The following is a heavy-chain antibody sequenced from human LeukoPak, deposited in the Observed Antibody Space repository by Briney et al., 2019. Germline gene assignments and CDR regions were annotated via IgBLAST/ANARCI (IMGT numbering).Heavy chain of an antibody. CDR2: IYTSGST. Sequence: PSETLSLTCAVYGGSFSGYYWSWIRQPAGKGLEWIGRIYTSGSTNYNPSLKSRVTMSVDTSKNQFSLKLSSVTAADTAVYYCARERPGIFPYWFDPWGQGTLVTVSS. V-gene: IGHV4-4*07. D-gene: IGHD6-13*01. CDR1: GGSFSGYY. CDR3: ARERPGIFPYWFDP. J-gene: IGHJ5*02.